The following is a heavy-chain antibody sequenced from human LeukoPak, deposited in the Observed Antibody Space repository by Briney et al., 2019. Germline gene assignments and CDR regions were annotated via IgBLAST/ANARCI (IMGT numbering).Heavy chain of an antibody. V-gene: IGHV1-18*01. CDR3: ARGRAWGSYYYFYLDV. CDR1: GYTFTSYG. J-gene: IGHJ6*03. CDR2: ISAYNGNT. Sequence: ASVKVSCTSSGYTFTSYGISWVRQAPGQGLEWMGWISAYNGNTKYAQKLQGRVTMTTDTSTNTAYMELRSLRSDDTAVYYCARGRAWGSYYYFYLDVWGKGTTVTISS. D-gene: IGHD3-16*01.